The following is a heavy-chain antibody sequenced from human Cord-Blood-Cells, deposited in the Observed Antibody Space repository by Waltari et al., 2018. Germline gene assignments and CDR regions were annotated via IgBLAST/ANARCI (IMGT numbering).Heavy chain of an antibody. CDR1: RNILPGLY. CDR3: ATVLSRITIFGVVNHNWFDP. J-gene: IGHJ5*02. CDR2: INPENGET. Sequence: QLQLAGSGAEVKTPAASVQVVSKVARNILPGLYMTWARHAPARCMRLMSGINPENGETIYALKFQGRVTVTEDTSTDTSYMELRSLRSQDTGVYYCATVLSRITIFGVVNHNWFDPWGQGTLVTVSS. D-gene: IGHD3-3*01. V-gene: IGHV1-24*01.